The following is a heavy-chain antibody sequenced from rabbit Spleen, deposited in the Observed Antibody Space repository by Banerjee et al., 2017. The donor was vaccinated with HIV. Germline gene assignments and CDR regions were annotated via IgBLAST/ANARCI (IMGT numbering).Heavy chain of an antibody. D-gene: IGHD5-1*01. CDR1: GFTFSEKAV. CDR2: INAVTGRA. Sequence: QEQLVESGGGLVKPEGSLTLTCKASGFTFSEKAVMCWVRQAPGKGLEWIACINAVTGRAVYASWAKGRFTMSRTSSTTVTLQMTSLTVADTATYFCARAGEGGDGYLNLWAQAPSSPS. V-gene: IGHV1S45*01. CDR3: ARAGEGGDGYLNL. J-gene: IGHJ4*01.